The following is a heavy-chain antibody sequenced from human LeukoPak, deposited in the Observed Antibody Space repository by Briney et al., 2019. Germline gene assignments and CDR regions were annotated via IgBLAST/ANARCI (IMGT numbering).Heavy chain of an antibody. D-gene: IGHD4-17*01. Sequence: GGSLRLSCAASGFTFSSYAMSWVRQDPGKGLEWVSAISGSGGSTYYADSVKGRFTISRDNSKNTLYLQMNSLRAEDTAVYYCARGRTTVTTYYFDYWGQGTLVTVSS. CDR1: GFTFSSYA. V-gene: IGHV3-23*01. CDR3: ARGRTTVTTYYFDY. CDR2: ISGSGGST. J-gene: IGHJ4*02.